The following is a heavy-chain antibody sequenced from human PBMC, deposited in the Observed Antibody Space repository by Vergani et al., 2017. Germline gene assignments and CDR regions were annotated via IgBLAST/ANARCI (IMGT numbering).Heavy chain of an antibody. CDR3: AKDLNSSGYYSHVCDAFDI. CDR1: GFTFSSYA. D-gene: IGHD3-22*01. Sequence: EVQLLESGGGLVQPGGSLRLSCAASGFTFSSYAMSWVRQAPGKGLEWVSAISGSGGSTYYADSVKGRFTISRDNSKNTLYLQMNSLRAEDTAVYYCAKDLNSSGYYSHVCDAFDIWGQGTMVTVSS. CDR2: ISGSGGST. J-gene: IGHJ3*02. V-gene: IGHV3-23*01.